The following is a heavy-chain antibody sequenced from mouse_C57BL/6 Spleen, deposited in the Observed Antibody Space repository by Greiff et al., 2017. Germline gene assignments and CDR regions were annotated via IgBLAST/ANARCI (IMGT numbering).Heavy chain of an antibody. J-gene: IGHJ3*01. D-gene: IGHD2-14*01. Sequence: QVQLKQPGAELVMPGASVKLSCKASGYTFTSYWMHWVKQRPGQGLEWIGEIDPSDSYTNYNQKFKGKSTLTVDKSSSTAYMQLSSLTSEDSAVYYCAREGTTTYWGQGTLVTVSA. V-gene: IGHV1-69*01. CDR3: AREGTTTY. CDR2: IDPSDSYT. CDR1: GYTFTSYW.